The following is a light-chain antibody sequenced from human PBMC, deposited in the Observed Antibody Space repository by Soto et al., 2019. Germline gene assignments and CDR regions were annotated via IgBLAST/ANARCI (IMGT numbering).Light chain of an antibody. CDR2: DAS. CDR3: QQYNSYST. J-gene: IGKJ2*01. CDR1: QSISSW. V-gene: IGKV1-5*01. Sequence: DIQMTQSPSTLSASVGDRVTITCRASQSISSWLAWYQQKPGKAPKLLIYDASSLESGVQSRFSGSGSGTEFTLTISSLQADDFANYYCQQYNSYSTFGQGTKLEIK.